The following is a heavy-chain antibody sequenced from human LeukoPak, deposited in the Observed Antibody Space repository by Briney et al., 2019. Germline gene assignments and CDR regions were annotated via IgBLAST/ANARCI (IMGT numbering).Heavy chain of an antibody. CDR1: GFNVTTNN. Sequence: GGSLRLSCVGSGFNVTTNNMYWVRQAPGKGLECVSTFLAGGLLDYADSVRNRFTISRDTSKNTLYLQMNSLSAEDTAVYYCGRRFCNSCPLDFWGQGTLVTVSS. V-gene: IGHV3-66*04. CDR2: FLAGGLL. CDR3: GRRFCNSCPLDF. D-gene: IGHD2-21*01. J-gene: IGHJ4*02.